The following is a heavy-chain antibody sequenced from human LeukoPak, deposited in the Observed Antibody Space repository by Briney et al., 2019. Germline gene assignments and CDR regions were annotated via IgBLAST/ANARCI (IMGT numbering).Heavy chain of an antibody. Sequence: ASVKVSCKASGYTFTGYYMHWVRQAPGQGLEWMAWINPNSGGTNYAQKFQGRVTMTRDTSISTAYMELSRLRSDDTAVYYCASNDYYDSSGYDYWGQGTLVTVSS. CDR2: INPNSGGT. CDR3: ASNDYYDSSGYDY. J-gene: IGHJ4*02. V-gene: IGHV1-2*02. D-gene: IGHD3-22*01. CDR1: GYTFTGYY.